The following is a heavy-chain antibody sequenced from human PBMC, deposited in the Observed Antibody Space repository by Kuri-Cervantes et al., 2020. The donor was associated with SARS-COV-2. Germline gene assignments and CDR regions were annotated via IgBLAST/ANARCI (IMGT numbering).Heavy chain of an antibody. J-gene: IGHJ4*02. CDR2: IKSKTDGGTT. Sequence: GGSLRPPCEALGLTFSNALMSWVGQAPGKGLEWVGRIKSKTDGGTTDYAAPVKGRFTFSRYDSKYTLYLQMNSLKTEDTAVYYCTKDDFWSGYSDYWGQGTLVTVSS. D-gene: IGHD3-3*01. V-gene: IGHV3-15*01. CDR3: TKDDFWSGYSDY. CDR1: GLTFSNAL.